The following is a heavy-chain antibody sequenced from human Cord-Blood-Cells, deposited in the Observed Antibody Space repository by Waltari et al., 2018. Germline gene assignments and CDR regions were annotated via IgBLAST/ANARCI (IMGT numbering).Heavy chain of an antibody. CDR1: GGSISSSSYY. CDR2: IYYSGGT. D-gene: IGHD6-6*01. J-gene: IGHJ6*03. V-gene: IGHV4-39*01. CDR3: ATYSSSSYYYYYMDV. Sequence: QLQLQESGPGLVKPSETLSLTCTVSGGSISSSSYYWGWIRQPPGKGLEWIGCIYYSGGTYYNPSLKSRVTISVDTSNNQFSLKLSSVTAADTAVYYCATYSSSSYYYYYMDVWGKGTTVTVSS.